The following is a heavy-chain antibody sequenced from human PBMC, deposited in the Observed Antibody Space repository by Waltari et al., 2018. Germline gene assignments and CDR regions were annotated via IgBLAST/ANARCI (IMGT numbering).Heavy chain of an antibody. V-gene: IGHV3-7*01. D-gene: IGHD3-10*01. Sequence: EVQLVESGGGLVQPGGSLRLSCVASGSPVSTYWMTWVRQAPGKGREWGGNIKPEGSETYYVESVKGLFTISKDNAKNSLYLQMNNLRAEDTAVYYCTKGGHVDFCGPGSLVTVSS. J-gene: IGHJ4*02. CDR1: GSPVSTYW. CDR3: TKGGHVDF. CDR2: IKPEGSET.